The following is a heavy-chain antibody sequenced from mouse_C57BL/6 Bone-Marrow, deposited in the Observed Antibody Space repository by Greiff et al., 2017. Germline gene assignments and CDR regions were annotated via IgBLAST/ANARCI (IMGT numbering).Heavy chain of an antibody. CDR1: GFNIKNTY. Sequence: VQLQQSVAELVRPGASVKLSCTASGFNIKNTYMHWVKQRPEQGLEWIGRIDPANGNTKYAPKFQGKATITADTSSNTAYLQLSSLTSEDTAIYYCARNVGPTGSSYWYLDVWGTGTTVTVSS. CDR2: IDPANGNT. V-gene: IGHV14-3*01. D-gene: IGHD1-1*01. CDR3: ARNVGPTGSSYWYLDV. J-gene: IGHJ1*03.